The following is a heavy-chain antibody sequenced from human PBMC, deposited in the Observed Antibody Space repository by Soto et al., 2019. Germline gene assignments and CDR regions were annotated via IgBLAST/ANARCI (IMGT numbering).Heavy chain of an antibody. CDR2: IYTSGST. CDR1: GGSISSYY. V-gene: IGHV4-4*07. Sequence: PSETLSLTCTVSGGSISSYYWSWIRQPAGKGLEWIGRIYTSGSTNYNPSLKSRVTMSVDTSKNQLSLKLSSVTAADTAVYYCARTGYRSRWQTFDDWGQGSLVTVSS. CDR3: ARTGYRSRWQTFDD. J-gene: IGHJ4*02. D-gene: IGHD6-13*01.